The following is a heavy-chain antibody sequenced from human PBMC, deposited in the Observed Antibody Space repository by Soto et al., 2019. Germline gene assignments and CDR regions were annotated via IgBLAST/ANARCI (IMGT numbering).Heavy chain of an antibody. Sequence: ASVKVSCKASGYTFTSYDINWVRQATGQGLEWMGWMNPNSGNTGYAQKFQGRVTMTRNTSISTAYMELSSLRSEDTAVYYCARGDGVLWFGELLRPPGDYYYYMDVWGKGTTVTVSS. J-gene: IGHJ6*03. CDR2: MNPNSGNT. CDR1: GYTFTSYD. D-gene: IGHD3-10*01. V-gene: IGHV1-8*01. CDR3: ARGDGVLWFGELLRPPGDYYYYMDV.